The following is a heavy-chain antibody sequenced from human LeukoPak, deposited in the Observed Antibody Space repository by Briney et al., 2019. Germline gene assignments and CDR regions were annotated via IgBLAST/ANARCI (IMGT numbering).Heavy chain of an antibody. Sequence: GGSLRLSCAASGFTFSSYGMHWVRQAPGKELEWVAVISYDGSNKYYADSVKGRFTISRDNSKNTLYLQMNSLRAEDTAVYYCAKGSNLDEPYYYDSSGRDAFDIWGQGTMVTVSS. CDR1: GFTFSSYG. CDR2: ISYDGSNK. V-gene: IGHV3-30*18. D-gene: IGHD3-22*01. J-gene: IGHJ3*02. CDR3: AKGSNLDEPYYYDSSGRDAFDI.